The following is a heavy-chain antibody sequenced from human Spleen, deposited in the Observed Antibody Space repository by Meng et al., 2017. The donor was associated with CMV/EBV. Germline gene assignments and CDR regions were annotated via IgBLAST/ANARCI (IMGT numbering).Heavy chain of an antibody. CDR1: GGSFSGYY. CDR2: INHSGST. J-gene: IGHJ4*02. V-gene: IGHV4-34*01. Sequence: GSLRLSCAVYGGSFSGYYWSWIRQPPGKGLEWIGAINHSGSTNYNPSLKSRVTISVDTSKNQFSLKLSSVTAADTAVYYCARLRGFWSGYYKGVDFDYWGQGTLVTVSS. D-gene: IGHD3-3*01. CDR3: ARLRGFWSGYYKGVDFDY.